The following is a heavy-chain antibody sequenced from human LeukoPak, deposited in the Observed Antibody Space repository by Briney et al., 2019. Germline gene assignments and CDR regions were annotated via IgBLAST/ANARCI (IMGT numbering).Heavy chain of an antibody. J-gene: IGHJ6*02. CDR3: ARENITINRYYYYYGMDV. Sequence: ASVKVSCKASGGTFSSYAISWVRQAPGQGLEWMGRIIPILGIANYAQKFQGRVTITADKSTSTAYMELSSLRSEDTAVYYCARENITINRYYYYYGMDVWGQGTTVTVSS. CDR2: IIPILGIA. CDR1: GGTFSSYA. D-gene: IGHD3-3*01. V-gene: IGHV1-69*04.